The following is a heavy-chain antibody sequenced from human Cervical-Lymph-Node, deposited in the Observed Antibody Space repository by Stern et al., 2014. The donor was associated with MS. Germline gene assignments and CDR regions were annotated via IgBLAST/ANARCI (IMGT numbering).Heavy chain of an antibody. CDR2: FYSSGRT. J-gene: IGHJ3*01. D-gene: IGHD1-1*01. CDR1: GFTVRSSY. CDR3: VRATGEVTSYAYDL. Sequence: EVHLVESGGGLIHPGGSLRLSCALSGFTVRSSYMSWVRQAPGKGLEWVSIFYSSGRTHYADSVKGRFTIPRDNSNNTLDLQMNNLRVEDTAVYYCVRATGEVTSYAYDLWGQGTLVTVSS. V-gene: IGHV3-53*01.